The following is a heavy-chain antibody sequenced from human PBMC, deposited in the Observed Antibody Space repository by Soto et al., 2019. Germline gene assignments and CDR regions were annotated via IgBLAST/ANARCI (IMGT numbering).Heavy chain of an antibody. V-gene: IGHV1-18*01. CDR3: ARDLRYCSSTSCYTASSGPAY. D-gene: IGHD2-2*02. Sequence: QVQLAQSGAEVKKPGASVKVSCKASGYTFTSYGISWVRQAPGQGLEWMGWISAYNGNTNYAQKLQGRVTMTTDTSTSTAYMELRSLRSDDTAVYYCARDLRYCSSTSCYTASSGPAYWGQGTLVTVSS. CDR1: GYTFTSYG. CDR2: ISAYNGNT. J-gene: IGHJ4*02.